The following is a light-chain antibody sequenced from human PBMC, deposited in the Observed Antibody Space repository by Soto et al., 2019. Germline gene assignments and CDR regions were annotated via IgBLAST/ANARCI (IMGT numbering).Light chain of an antibody. V-gene: IGKV3-20*01. CDR3: QQYAGSPLLT. CDR1: QSVSRY. CDR2: GAS. J-gene: IGKJ4*01. Sequence: IVLTQSPASLPLSPGARPTLPCRVSQSVSRYLTWYQKKPGQAPRILIYGASNRVTGVPDRFSGGRSWRDLALSISRLETEDVAAYYCQQYAGSPLLTVGGGTKVDIK.